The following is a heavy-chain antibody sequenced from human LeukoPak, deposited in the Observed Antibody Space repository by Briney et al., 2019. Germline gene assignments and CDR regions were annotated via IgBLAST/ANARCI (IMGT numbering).Heavy chain of an antibody. D-gene: IGHD3-22*01. CDR2: INHSGST. CDR1: GVSFSGYY. CDR3: ARGRGRSGYDY. Sequence: SETLSLTCAVYGVSFSGYYWSWIRQPPGKGLEWIGEINHSGSTNYNPSLKSRVTISVDTSKNQFSLKLSSVTAADTAVYYCARGRGRSGYDYWGQGTLVTVSS. V-gene: IGHV4-34*01. J-gene: IGHJ4*02.